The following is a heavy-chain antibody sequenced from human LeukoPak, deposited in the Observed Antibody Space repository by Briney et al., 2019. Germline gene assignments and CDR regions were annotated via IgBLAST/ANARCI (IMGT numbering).Heavy chain of an antibody. V-gene: IGHV1-2*02. CDR3: VAAAGTDFDY. CDR2: INPNSGGT. D-gene: IGHD6-13*01. CDR1: GYTFTSYY. J-gene: IGHJ4*02. Sequence: ASVKVSCKASGYTFTSYYMHWVRQAPGRGLEWMGWINPNSGGTNYAQKFQGRVTMTRDTSISTAYMELSRLRSDDTAVYYCVAAAGTDFDYWGQGTLVTVSS.